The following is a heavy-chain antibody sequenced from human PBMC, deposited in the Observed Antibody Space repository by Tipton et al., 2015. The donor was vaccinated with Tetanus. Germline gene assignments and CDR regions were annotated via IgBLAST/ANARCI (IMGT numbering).Heavy chain of an antibody. Sequence: LVQSGAEVKVSCKASGYTFTNYGINWVRQAPGQGLEWMGWNSGYNGNTNYAQKLQGRVTMTTDTSTNTAYMELRSLRSEDTAMYYCARAPNRISRAYDFWGQGTQITVSS. J-gene: IGHJ4*02. D-gene: IGHD1-14*01. V-gene: IGHV1-18*01. CDR1: GYTFTNYG. CDR3: ARAPNRISRAYDF. CDR2: NSGYNGNT.